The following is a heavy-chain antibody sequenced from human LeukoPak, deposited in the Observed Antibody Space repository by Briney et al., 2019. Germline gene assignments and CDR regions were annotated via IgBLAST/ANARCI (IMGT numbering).Heavy chain of an antibody. D-gene: IGHD3-22*01. CDR2: ISSSSSYI. Sequence: GGSLRLSCTASGFTFGDYAMTWVRQAPGKGLEWVSSISSSSSYIYYADSVKGRFTISRDNAKNSLYLQMNSLRAEDTAVYYCARDSGYYYYYYYMDVWGKGTTVTVSS. V-gene: IGHV3-21*01. J-gene: IGHJ6*03. CDR1: GFTFGDYA. CDR3: ARDSGYYYYYYYMDV.